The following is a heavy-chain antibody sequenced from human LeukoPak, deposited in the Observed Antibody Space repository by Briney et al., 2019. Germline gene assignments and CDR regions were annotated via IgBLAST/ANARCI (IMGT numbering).Heavy chain of an antibody. V-gene: IGHV1-69*13. J-gene: IGHJ6*02. CDR2: IIPIFGTA. D-gene: IGHD2-2*01. CDR3: ARHEYCSSTSCYDYYYGMDV. CDR1: GYTFPSFG. Sequence: GASAKVSCKTSGYTFPSFGITWIRQAPGQGLEWMGGIIPIFGTANYAQKFQGRVTITADESTSTAYMELSSLRSEDTAVYYCARHEYCSSTSCYDYYYGMDVWGQGTTVTVSS.